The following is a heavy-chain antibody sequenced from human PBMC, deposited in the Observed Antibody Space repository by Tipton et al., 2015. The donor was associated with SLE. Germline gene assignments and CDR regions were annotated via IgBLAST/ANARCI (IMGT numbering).Heavy chain of an antibody. Sequence: SLRLSCAASGFTFSSYGMHWVRQAPGKGLEWVAVISYDGSNKYYADSVKGRFTISRDNSKNTLYLQMNSLRAEDTAVYYCAREGEGDFDYWGQGTLVTVSS. J-gene: IGHJ4*02. CDR2: ISYDGSNK. CDR3: AREGEGDFDY. CDR1: GFTFSSYG. V-gene: IGHV3-30*03.